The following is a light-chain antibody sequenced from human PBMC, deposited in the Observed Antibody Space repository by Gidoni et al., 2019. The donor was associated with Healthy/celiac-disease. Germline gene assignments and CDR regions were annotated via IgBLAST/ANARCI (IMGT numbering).Light chain of an antibody. CDR2: DAS. Sequence: IQMSTSPSTLSSSVGDTVTITCRASQSISSWLAWYQQKPGKAPKLLIYDASSLESGVPSRFSGSGSGTEFTLTISSLQPDDFATYYCQQYNSYPYTFGQGTKLEIK. J-gene: IGKJ2*01. CDR1: QSISSW. V-gene: IGKV1-5*01. CDR3: QQYNSYPYT.